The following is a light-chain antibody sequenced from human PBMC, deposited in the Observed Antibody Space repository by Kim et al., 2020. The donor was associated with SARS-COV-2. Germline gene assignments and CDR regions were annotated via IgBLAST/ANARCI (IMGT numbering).Light chain of an antibody. J-gene: IGLJ1*01. CDR2: DIT. V-gene: IGLV2-14*03. Sequence: GQTITISCSGPSSNVGCYNYVSWYHQHPGKAPNLMFYDITNRPSGISSLFSGSNSANAASLTISGLQADDEADYCCASYTSRNTYVYGTGTKVTVL. CDR3: ASYTSRNTYV. CDR1: SSNVGCYNY.